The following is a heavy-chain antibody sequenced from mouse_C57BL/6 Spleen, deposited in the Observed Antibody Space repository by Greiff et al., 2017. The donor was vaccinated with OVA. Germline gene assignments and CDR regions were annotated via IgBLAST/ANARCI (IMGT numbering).Heavy chain of an antibody. D-gene: IGHD4-1*01. CDR1: GYTFTSYW. CDR2: IDPSDSET. CDR3: ARLGRGGFDY. J-gene: IGHJ2*01. V-gene: IGHV1-52*01. Sequence: QVQLQQPGAALVRPGSSVKLSCTASGYTFTSYWMHWVKQRPIQGLEWIGNIDPSDSETHYNQKFKDKATLTVDKSSSTAYMQLSSLTSEDSAVYYCARLGRGGFDYWGQGTTLTVSS.